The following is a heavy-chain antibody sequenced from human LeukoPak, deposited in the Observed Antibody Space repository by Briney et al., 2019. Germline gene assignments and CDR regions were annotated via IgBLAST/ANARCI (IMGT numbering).Heavy chain of an antibody. J-gene: IGHJ4*02. Sequence: PGGSLRLSCVASGFTLSSYPLSWVRQAPGKGLEWVALIWKDGSDEFYADSVKGRFTISRDNSRNTLSLQMNSLRGEDTAVYYCAREEAFQLEASLDQWGQGTLVTVSS. V-gene: IGHV3-33*08. D-gene: IGHD3-3*01. CDR3: AREEAFQLEASLDQ. CDR2: IWKDGSDE. CDR1: GFTLSSYP.